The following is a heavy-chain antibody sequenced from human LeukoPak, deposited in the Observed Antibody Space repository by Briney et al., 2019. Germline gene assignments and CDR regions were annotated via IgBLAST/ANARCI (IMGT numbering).Heavy chain of an antibody. V-gene: IGHV3-23*01. D-gene: IGHD6-13*01. CDR3: VRDNPRQQGFAY. Sequence: GGSLRLSCAASGFTFSSYAMTWVRQAPGKGLECVSAISGSGDDTYYADSVKGRFTISRDNSKNTLYLQMNSLRAEDTAVYYCVRDNPRQQGFAYWGQGTLVTVSS. CDR2: ISGSGDDT. CDR1: GFTFSSYA. J-gene: IGHJ4*02.